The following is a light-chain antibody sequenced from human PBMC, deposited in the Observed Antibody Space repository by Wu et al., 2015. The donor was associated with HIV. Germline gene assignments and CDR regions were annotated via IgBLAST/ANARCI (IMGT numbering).Light chain of an antibody. V-gene: IGKV1-27*01. Sequence: DIQMTQSPSSLSASVGDRVTITCRASQGISNFLAWYQQKPGKPPKVLIYAASTLQSGVPSRFSGSGSGTDFTLTISSLQPDDFATYYCQQYNYYGTFGQGTKVEIK. CDR3: QQYNYYGT. J-gene: IGKJ1*01. CDR1: QGISNF. CDR2: AAS.